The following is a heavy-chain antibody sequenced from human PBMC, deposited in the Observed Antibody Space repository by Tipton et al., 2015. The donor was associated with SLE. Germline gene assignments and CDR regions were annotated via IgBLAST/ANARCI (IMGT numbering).Heavy chain of an antibody. V-gene: IGHV4-34*01. D-gene: IGHD4-17*01. CDR3: ARHKWRNDYRAPFDY. CDR2: INHSGST. Sequence: LRLSCAIYGGSFSGYYWSWIRQPPGKGLEWIGEINHSGSTNYNPSLKSRVTISVDTSKNQFSLKLSSVTAADTAMYYCARHKWRNDYRAPFDYWGQGTLVTVSS. CDR1: GGSFSGYY. J-gene: IGHJ4*02.